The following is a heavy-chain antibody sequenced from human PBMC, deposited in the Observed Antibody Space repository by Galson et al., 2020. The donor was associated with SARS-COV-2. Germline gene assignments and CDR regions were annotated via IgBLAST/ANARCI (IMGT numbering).Heavy chain of an antibody. CDR1: SFRFSHYA. V-gene: IGHV3-23*01. CDR3: ATGQQMVTIRGVFDS. Sequence: GVSLRLSCVASSFRFSHYAVTWVRQAPGKGLEWVSCLSPRGGRTEYADSVKGRFTLSRDNSRDTLFLQMNNLRAEDTAVYYCATGQQMVTIRGVFDSWGQGTRVTVSS. D-gene: IGHD3-10*01. J-gene: IGHJ4*02. CDR2: LSPRGGRT.